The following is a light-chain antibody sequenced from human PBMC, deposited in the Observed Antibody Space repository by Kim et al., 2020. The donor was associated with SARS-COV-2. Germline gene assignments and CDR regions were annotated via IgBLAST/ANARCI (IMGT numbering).Light chain of an antibody. Sequence: SASVGDRVTITCRASQSISTWLAWYQQKPGKAPRLLIYKASHLQSGVPSRFAGSGSGTEFTLTISSLQPDDSAAYYCQQYDRYPVTFGQGTKLEI. CDR3: QQYDRYPVT. CDR1: QSISTW. V-gene: IGKV1-5*03. J-gene: IGKJ2*01. CDR2: KAS.